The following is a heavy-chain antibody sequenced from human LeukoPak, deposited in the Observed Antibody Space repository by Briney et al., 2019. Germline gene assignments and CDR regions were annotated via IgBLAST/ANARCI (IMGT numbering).Heavy chain of an antibody. D-gene: IGHD6-13*01. CDR1: GYTFTGYY. J-gene: IGHJ6*03. Sequence: ASVKVSCKASGYTFTGYYMHWVRQAPGQGLEWMGWINPNSGGTNYAQKFQGRVTMTRDTSISTAYMELSRLRSDDTAVYYCARYGDSSSWYFSTYYYYMDVWGKGTTVTVSS. V-gene: IGHV1-2*02. CDR3: ARYGDSSSWYFSTYYYYMDV. CDR2: INPNSGGT.